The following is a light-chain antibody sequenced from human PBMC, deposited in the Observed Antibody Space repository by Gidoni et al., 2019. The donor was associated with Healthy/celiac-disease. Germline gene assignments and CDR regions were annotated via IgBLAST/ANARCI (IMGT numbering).Light chain of an antibody. Sequence: IVLPQSPAPLSLSPGERAPLSCRDSQSVSTYLAWYQQKPGQAPRRLSYDASNRATGKPARCSGSGAGTDFTRNSSSLEPEEFAVYYCQQRSNWTPSSLTFGGXTKVEIK. J-gene: IGKJ4*01. V-gene: IGKV3-11*01. CDR3: QQRSNWTPSSLT. CDR2: DAS. CDR1: QSVSTY.